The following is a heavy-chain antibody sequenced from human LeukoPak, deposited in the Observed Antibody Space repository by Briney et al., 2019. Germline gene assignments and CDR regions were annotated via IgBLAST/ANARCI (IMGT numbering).Heavy chain of an antibody. V-gene: IGHV1-18*01. D-gene: IGHD3-22*01. J-gene: IGHJ5*02. CDR3: ARSHYDSTGYYEAGWFDP. Sequence: NGKTNYAQRFQVRVTLTTDTSTSTAYMELRSLRSDDTAVYFCARSHYDSTGYYEAGWFDPWGQGTLVTVSS. CDR2: NGKT.